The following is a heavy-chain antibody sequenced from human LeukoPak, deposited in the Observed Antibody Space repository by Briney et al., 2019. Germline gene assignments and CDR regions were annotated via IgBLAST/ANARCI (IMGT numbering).Heavy chain of an antibody. D-gene: IGHD2-8*01. J-gene: IGHJ6*02. Sequence: ASVTVSCKASGGTFSSYAISWVRQAPGQGLEWMGRIIPILGIANYAQKFQGRVTITADKSTSTAYMELSSLRSEDTAVYYCATNRRVNYYYGMDVWGQGTTVTVSS. CDR3: ATNRRVNYYYGMDV. V-gene: IGHV1-69*04. CDR2: IIPILGIA. CDR1: GGTFSSYA.